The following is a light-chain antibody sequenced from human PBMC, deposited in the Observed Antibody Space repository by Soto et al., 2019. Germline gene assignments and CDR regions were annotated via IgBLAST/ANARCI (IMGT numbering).Light chain of an antibody. J-gene: IGKJ1*01. CDR2: SAS. Sequence: DIQMTQSPSSLSASVGDRVSITCRASQSINGYLNWYQQKPGKAPNLVIYSASSLQSGVPSRFRGSGSGTDFTLTISSLQPEDFATYYCQQSYSTPPTFGQGTKVDIK. CDR1: QSINGY. V-gene: IGKV1-39*01. CDR3: QQSYSTPPT.